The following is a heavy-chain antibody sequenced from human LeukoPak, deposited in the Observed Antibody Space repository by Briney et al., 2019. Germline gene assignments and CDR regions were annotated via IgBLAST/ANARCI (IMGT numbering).Heavy chain of an antibody. J-gene: IGHJ4*02. CDR3: ANPIAAAAI. V-gene: IGHV3-23*01. Sequence: PGGSLRLSCVASGFTFDDYGMSWVRQAPGKGLEWVSAISGSGGSTYYADSVKGRFTISRDNSKNTLYLQMNSLRAEDTAVYYCANPIAAAAIWGQGTLVTVSS. D-gene: IGHD6-13*01. CDR2: ISGSGGST. CDR1: GFTFDDYG.